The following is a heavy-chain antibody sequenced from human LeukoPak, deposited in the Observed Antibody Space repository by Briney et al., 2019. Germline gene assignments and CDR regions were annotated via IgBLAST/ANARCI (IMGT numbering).Heavy chain of an antibody. D-gene: IGHD3-3*01. V-gene: IGHV1-58*02. J-gene: IGHJ4*02. CDR1: GFTFTSSA. CDR2: IVVGSGNT. CDR3: AAGTDFWSGYYPAY. Sequence: ASVEVSCKASGFTFTSSAMQWVRQARGQRLEWIGWIVVGSGNTNYAQKFQERVTITRDMSTSTAYMELSSLRSEDTAVYYCAAGTDFWSGYYPAYWGQGTLVTVSS.